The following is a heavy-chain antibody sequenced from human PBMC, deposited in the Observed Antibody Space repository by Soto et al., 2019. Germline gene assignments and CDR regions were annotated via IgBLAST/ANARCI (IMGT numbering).Heavy chain of an antibody. J-gene: IGHJ6*03. D-gene: IGHD2-2*01. CDR3: ARAVKSAAIEPNYYYNCYMDV. CDR2: ISAYNGNT. V-gene: IGHV1-18*01. CDR1: GYTFTSYG. Sequence: ASVKVSCKASGYTFTSYGISWVRQAPGQGLEWMGWISAYNGNTNYAQNLQGRVTMTTDTSTSTAYMELRSLRSDDTAEYYGARAVKSAAIEPNYYYNCYMDVWGKGTTVTVSS.